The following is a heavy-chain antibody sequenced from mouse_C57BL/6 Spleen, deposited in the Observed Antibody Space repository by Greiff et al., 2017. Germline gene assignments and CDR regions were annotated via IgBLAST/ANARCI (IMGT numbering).Heavy chain of an antibody. D-gene: IGHD2-2*01. V-gene: IGHV1-80*01. CDR1: GYAFSSYW. CDR3: ARVKGYFDY. CDR2: IYPGDGDT. Sequence: VKLMESGAELVKPGASVKISCKASGYAFSSYWMNWVKQRHGKGLEWIGQIYPGDGDTNYNGKFKGKATLTADKSSSTAYMQLSSLTSEDSAVYFCARVKGYFDYWGQGTTLTVSS. J-gene: IGHJ2*01.